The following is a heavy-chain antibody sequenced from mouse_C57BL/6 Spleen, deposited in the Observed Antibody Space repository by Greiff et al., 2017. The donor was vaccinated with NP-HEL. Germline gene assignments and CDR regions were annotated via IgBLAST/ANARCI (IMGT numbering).Heavy chain of an antibody. J-gene: IGHJ4*01. Sequence: EVQLVESGPGLVKPSQSLSLTCSVTGYSITSGYYWNWIRQFPGNKLEWMGYIRYDGSNNYNPSLKNRISITRDTSKNQFFLKLNSVTTEDTAMYYCARAGPSMDYWGQGTSVTVSS. D-gene: IGHD3-3*01. CDR1: GYSITSGYY. V-gene: IGHV3-6*01. CDR3: ARAGPSMDY. CDR2: IRYDGSN.